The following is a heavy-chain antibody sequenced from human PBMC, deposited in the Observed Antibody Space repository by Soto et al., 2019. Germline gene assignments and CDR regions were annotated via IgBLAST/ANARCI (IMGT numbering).Heavy chain of an antibody. Sequence: GFSVKVSCKASGYTFTSYGISWVRQAPGQGLAWMGWIDDYNGNTNYARKRQGRVSMTTNISTSTDYMELRRLRADDQAVYYCARNYNWLDPWGQGTPAPVCS. CDR3: ARNYNWLDP. CDR2: IDDYNGNT. CDR1: GYTFTSYG. V-gene: IGHV1-18*01. J-gene: IGHJ5*02.